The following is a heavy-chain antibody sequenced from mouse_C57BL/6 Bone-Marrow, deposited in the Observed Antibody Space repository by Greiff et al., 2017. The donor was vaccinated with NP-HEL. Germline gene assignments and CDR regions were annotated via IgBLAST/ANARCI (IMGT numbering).Heavy chain of an antibody. D-gene: IGHD2-3*01. CDR1: GYTFTDYE. CDR3: TRWGWLLRFFFDY. J-gene: IGHJ2*01. V-gene: IGHV1-15*01. Sequence: QVQLKESGAELVRPGASVTLSCKASGYTFTDYEMHWVKQTPVHGLAWIGAIDPETGGTAYNQKFKGKAILTADKSSSTSYMELRRLTSEDSSVYYFTRWGWLLRFFFDYWGQGTTLTVSS. CDR2: IDPETGGT.